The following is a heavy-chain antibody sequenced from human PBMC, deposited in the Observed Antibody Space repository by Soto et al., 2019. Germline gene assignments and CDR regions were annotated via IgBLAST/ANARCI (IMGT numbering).Heavy chain of an antibody. CDR1: GFDFTDHY. V-gene: IGHV1-46*01. Sequence: QVQLVQSGAEVKKPGASVKVSCKASGFDFTDHYIHWVRQAPGQGLEWMGIISPDGGSTRYSQKFQARITMTRDTSTSTVYMELSSLRSEHTAIYYCARAPRGGVIIVITWAQIDYWGQGTLVTVSS. CDR3: ARAPRGGVIIVITWAQIDY. D-gene: IGHD3-10*01. CDR2: ISPDGGST. J-gene: IGHJ4*02.